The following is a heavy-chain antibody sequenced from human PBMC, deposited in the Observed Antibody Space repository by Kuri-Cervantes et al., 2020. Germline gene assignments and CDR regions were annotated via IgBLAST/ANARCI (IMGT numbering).Heavy chain of an antibody. V-gene: IGHV4-61*01. D-gene: IGHD4-17*01. CDR1: GGSVTSGTYY. CDR2: IYTSGST. J-gene: IGHJ4*02. Sequence: SETLSLTCTVSGGSVTSGTYYWSWIRQPPKKGLEWIGYIYTSGSTNYNPSLKSRVTMSVDTAKNQFSLAITSVTAADTAMYYCARGSYDYGDPAHLDSWGQGTLVTVSS. CDR3: ARGSYDYGDPAHLDS.